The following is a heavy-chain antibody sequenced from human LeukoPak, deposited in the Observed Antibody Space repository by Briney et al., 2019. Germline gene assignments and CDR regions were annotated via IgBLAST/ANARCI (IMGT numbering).Heavy chain of an antibody. J-gene: IGHJ4*02. CDR3: ARCGDGLPCDFDY. CDR1: GFTVSSYY. Sequence: TGGSLRLSCAASGFTVSSYYMAWVRQAPGKGLEWVSGIDWNGGSTGYADSVKGRFTISRDNAKNSLYLQMNSLRAEDTAVYYCARCGDGLPCDFDYWGQGTLVTVSS. V-gene: IGHV3-20*04. D-gene: IGHD3-10*01. CDR2: IDWNGGST.